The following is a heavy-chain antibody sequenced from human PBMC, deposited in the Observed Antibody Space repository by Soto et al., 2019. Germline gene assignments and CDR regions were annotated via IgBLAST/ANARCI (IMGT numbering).Heavy chain of an antibody. D-gene: IGHD6-19*01. Sequence: QVQLVQSGAEVKKPGSSVKVACKASGVTFSSNAISWVRQAPGQGLEWMGGISPIFGTANYAQKFQGRVTITADESTSTAYMELSSLRSEDTAGYYWARMISGFLLYGMDVWGQGPTVTVSS. J-gene: IGHJ6*02. CDR3: ARMISGFLLYGMDV. V-gene: IGHV1-69*12. CDR2: ISPIFGTA. CDR1: GVTFSSNA.